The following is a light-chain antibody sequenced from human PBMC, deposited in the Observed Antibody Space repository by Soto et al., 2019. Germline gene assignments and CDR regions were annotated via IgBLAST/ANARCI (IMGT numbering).Light chain of an antibody. V-gene: IGLV4-69*01. Sequence: QLVLTQSPSASASLGASVKLTCTLSSGHSNYAIAWHQQQSEKGPRYLMKLNSDGSHSKGDGIPDRFSGSSSGAERHLTISSLQSEDEAVYYCQTWGSGIVVFGGGTKLTVL. CDR3: QTWGSGIVV. J-gene: IGLJ2*01. CDR2: LNSDGSH. CDR1: SGHSNYA.